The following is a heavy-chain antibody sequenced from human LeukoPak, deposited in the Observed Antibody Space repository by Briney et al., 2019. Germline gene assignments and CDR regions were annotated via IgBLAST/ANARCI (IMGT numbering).Heavy chain of an antibody. CDR1: GFTFSSYA. CDR2: ISGSGGST. CDR3: TTDYRKVGAYYFDY. Sequence: GGSLRLSCAASGFTFSSYAMSWVRQAPGKGLEWVSAISGSGGSTYYADSVKGRFTISRDNSKNTLYLQMNSLRAEDTAVYYCTTDYRKVGAYYFDYWGQGTLVTVSS. D-gene: IGHD1-26*01. J-gene: IGHJ4*02. V-gene: IGHV3-23*01.